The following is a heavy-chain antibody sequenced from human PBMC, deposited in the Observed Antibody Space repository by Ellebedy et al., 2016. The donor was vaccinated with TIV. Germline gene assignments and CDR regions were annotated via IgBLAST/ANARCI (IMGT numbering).Heavy chain of an antibody. CDR2: ISSSSSYT. CDR3: ARELLYYFDY. D-gene: IGHD2-15*01. J-gene: IGHJ4*02. V-gene: IGHV3-11*06. Sequence: GESLKISXAASGFTFTTYWMHWVRQAPGKGLEWVSYISSSSSYTNYADSVKGRFTISRDNAKNSLYLQMNSLRAEDTAVYYCARELLYYFDYWGQGTLVTVSS. CDR1: GFTFTTYW.